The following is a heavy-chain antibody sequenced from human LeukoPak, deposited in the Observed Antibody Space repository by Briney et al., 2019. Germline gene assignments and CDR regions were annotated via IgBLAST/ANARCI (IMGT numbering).Heavy chain of an antibody. CDR1: GYTFSNYT. Sequence: ASVKVSCKASGYTFSNYTLNWVRQAPGQGLEWMGWIDTNTGNPTYAQGFIGRFVFSLDTSVTTAYLQISSLRAEDTAVYYCARDVAIFTYYGMDVWGQGTTVTVSS. V-gene: IGHV7-4-1*02. CDR2: IDTNTGNP. J-gene: IGHJ6*02. D-gene: IGHD3-3*01. CDR3: ARDVAIFTYYGMDV.